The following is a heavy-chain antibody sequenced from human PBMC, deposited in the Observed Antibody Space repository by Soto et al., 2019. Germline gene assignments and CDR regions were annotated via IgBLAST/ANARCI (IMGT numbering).Heavy chain of an antibody. CDR1: GGTFSSYS. D-gene: IGHD6-13*01. Sequence: SGKVSCEASGGTFSSYSISWVLQAPGQGLEWMGGIIPIFGTANYAQKFQGRVTITADESTSTAYMELSSLRSEDTAVYYCARADYSSSWYGLVNYYYYGMDVWGQGTTVTVSS. V-gene: IGHV1-69*13. J-gene: IGHJ6*02. CDR3: ARADYSSSWYGLVNYYYYGMDV. CDR2: IIPIFGTA.